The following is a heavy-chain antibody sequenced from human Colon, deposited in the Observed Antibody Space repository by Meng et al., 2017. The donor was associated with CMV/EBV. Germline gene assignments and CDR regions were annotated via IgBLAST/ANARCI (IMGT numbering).Heavy chain of an antibody. D-gene: IGHD4-23*01. CDR3: AREGVGNPGWFDP. CDR2: IDTSNNE. J-gene: IGHJ5*02. Sequence: GGSLRLSCAASGFTFSSYEMNWVRQAPGKGLEWVSHIDTSNNEYYADSVKGRFAISRDNAKNSVYLQMNSLRAEDTALYYCAREGVGNPGWFDPRGQGTLVTVSS. V-gene: IGHV3-48*03. CDR1: GFTFSSYE.